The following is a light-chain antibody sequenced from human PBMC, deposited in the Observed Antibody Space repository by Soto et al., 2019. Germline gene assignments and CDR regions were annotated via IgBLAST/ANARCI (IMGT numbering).Light chain of an antibody. CDR3: QQSSYTPWT. CDR2: TTS. J-gene: IGKJ1*01. V-gene: IGKV1-39*01. Sequence: DIQMPPSPSSLSASVGDRVTITCRASQSISSYLNWYQQKPGKAPKRLIYTTSSLQSGVPSRFSGSGSGTGFTLTISSLQPEDFATYSCQQSSYTPWTFGQGKKVEI. CDR1: QSISSY.